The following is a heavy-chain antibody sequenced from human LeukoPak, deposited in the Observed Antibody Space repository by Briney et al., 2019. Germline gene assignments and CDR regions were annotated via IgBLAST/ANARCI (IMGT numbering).Heavy chain of an antibody. CDR1: GFTFDDYA. CDR2: ISYDGSNK. Sequence: PGGSLRLSCAASGFTFDDYAMHWVRQAPGKGLEWVAVISYDGSNKYYADSVKGRFTISRDNSKNTLYLQMNSLRAEDTAVYYCAKDDTTSGSYVYWGQGTLVTVSS. J-gene: IGHJ4*02. CDR3: AKDDTTSGSYVY. V-gene: IGHV3-30*18. D-gene: IGHD3-10*01.